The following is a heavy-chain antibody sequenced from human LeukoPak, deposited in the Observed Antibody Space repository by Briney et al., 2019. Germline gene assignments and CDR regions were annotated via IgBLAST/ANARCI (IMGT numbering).Heavy chain of an antibody. J-gene: IGHJ4*02. CDR3: ARPSGIGYFD. CDR2: INAGNGNT. Sequence: ASVKVSCKASGYTFTSYAMHWVRQAPGQRLEWMGWINAGNGNTKYSLKFQGRVTITRDTSASTAYMELSSLRSEDTAVYYCARPSGIGYFDWGQGTLVTVSS. CDR1: GYTFTSYA. V-gene: IGHV1-3*01. D-gene: IGHD3-9*01.